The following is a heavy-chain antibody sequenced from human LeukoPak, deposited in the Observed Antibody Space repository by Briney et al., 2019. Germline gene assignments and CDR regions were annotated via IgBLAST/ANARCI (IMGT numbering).Heavy chain of an antibody. Sequence: GGSLRLSCAASGFTFSVYYMSWIRQAPGEGLGWVSYISSSSRYTNYADSVKGRFTISRDNAKNSLYLQMNSLRAEDTAVYYCARDGVAGITPDYFDYWGQGTLVTVSS. CDR3: ARDGVAGITPDYFDY. D-gene: IGHD2-21*01. CDR1: GFTFSVYY. J-gene: IGHJ4*02. CDR2: ISSSSRYT. V-gene: IGHV3-11*06.